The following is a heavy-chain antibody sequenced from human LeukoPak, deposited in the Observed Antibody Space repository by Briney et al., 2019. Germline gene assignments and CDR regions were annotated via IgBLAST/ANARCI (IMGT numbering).Heavy chain of an antibody. CDR2: ISYDGSNK. CDR3: ARVYYYYYGMDV. Sequence: PGGSLRLSCAASGFTFSSYAMHWVRQAPGKGLEWVAVISYDGSNKYYADPVKGRFTISRDNSKNTMYLQMNSLRAEDTAVYYCARVYYYYYGMDVWGQGTTVIVTS. V-gene: IGHV3-30-3*01. CDR1: GFTFSSYA. J-gene: IGHJ6*02.